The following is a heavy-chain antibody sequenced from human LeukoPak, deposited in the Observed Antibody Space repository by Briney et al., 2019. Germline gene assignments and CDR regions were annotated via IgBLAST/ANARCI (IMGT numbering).Heavy chain of an antibody. D-gene: IGHD3-22*01. V-gene: IGHV3-15*01. J-gene: IGHJ4*02. CDR3: TTDRKGYYDSSGYSYGDY. CDR1: GFTFSNAW. CDR2: IKSKTDGETT. Sequence: PGGSLRLSCAASGFTFSNAWMSWVRQAPGKGLEWVGRIKSKTDGETTDYAATVKGRFTISRDDSKNTLYRQMTSLKTEDTAVYDCTTDRKGYYDSSGYSYGDYWGQGTLVTASS.